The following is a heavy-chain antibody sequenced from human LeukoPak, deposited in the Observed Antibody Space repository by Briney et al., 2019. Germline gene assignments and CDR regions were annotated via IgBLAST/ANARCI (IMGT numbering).Heavy chain of an antibody. J-gene: IGHJ4*02. CDR3: ATPVDTVMYTDY. Sequence: GGTLRLSCAASGFTFSSYGMSWVRQAPGKGLEWVSAISGSGGSTYYADSVKGRFTNSRDNSKNSLYLQMNSLRAEDTAVYYCATPVDTVMYTDYWGQGTLVTVSS. CDR2: ISGSGGST. V-gene: IGHV3-23*01. CDR1: GFTFSSYG. D-gene: IGHD5-18*01.